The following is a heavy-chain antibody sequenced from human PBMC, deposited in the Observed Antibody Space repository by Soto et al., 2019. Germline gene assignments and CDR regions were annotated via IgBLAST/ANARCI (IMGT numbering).Heavy chain of an antibody. J-gene: IGHJ6*03. CDR2: IKQDGGEK. CDR1: GFSFSDYW. D-gene: IGHD2-2*01. CDR3: ARSRAGRTAASYYDYMDV. Sequence: EVQLVESGGGLVQPGGSLRLFCAAAGFSFSDYWMSWVRQPPGKGLEWVANIKQDGGEKYYVDSVKGRFTISRDNAKSSMYLQMNSLRAEDTAIYYCARSRAGRTAASYYDYMDVWGKGTTVTVSS. V-gene: IGHV3-7*01.